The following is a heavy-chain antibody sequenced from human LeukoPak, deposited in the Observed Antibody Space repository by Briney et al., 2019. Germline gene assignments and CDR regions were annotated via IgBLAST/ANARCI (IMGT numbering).Heavy chain of an antibody. V-gene: IGHV3-23*01. D-gene: IGHD6-13*01. Sequence: GGFLRLSCAASGFTFSSYAMSWVRQAPGKGLEWVSAISGSGGSTYYADSVKGRFTISRDNSKNTLYLQMNSLRAEDAAVYYCAKFPTYSSSFWGQGTLVTVSS. CDR1: GFTFSSYA. CDR3: AKFPTYSSSF. J-gene: IGHJ4*02. CDR2: ISGSGGST.